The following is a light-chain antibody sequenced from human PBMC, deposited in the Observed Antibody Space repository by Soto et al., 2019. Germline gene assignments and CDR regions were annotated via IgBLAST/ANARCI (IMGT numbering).Light chain of an antibody. CDR2: AAS. J-gene: IGKJ1*01. CDR1: QGISNY. Sequence: DIQMTQSPSSLSASVGDRVTITCRASQGISNYLAWYQQKPGKVPKLLIYAASTLQSGVPSRFSGSGSGTDFTLTISNLQPEDVATYYCQTYNSAPRTFGQGTKVEIK. V-gene: IGKV1-27*01. CDR3: QTYNSAPRT.